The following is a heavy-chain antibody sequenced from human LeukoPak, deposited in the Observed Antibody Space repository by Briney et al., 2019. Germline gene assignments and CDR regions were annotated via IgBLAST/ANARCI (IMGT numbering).Heavy chain of an antibody. CDR1: GFTFSDSA. V-gene: IGHV3-73*01. CDR3: TGLGSGYDQNYFDY. J-gene: IGHJ4*02. CDR2: IRSKANSYAT. Sequence: GGSLRLSCAASGFTFSDSAMHCVRQASGKGLEWVGRIRSKANSYATAYAASVKGRFTISRDDSKNTAYLQMNSLKTEDTAVYYCTGLGSGYDQNYFDYWGQGTLVTVSS. D-gene: IGHD5-12*01.